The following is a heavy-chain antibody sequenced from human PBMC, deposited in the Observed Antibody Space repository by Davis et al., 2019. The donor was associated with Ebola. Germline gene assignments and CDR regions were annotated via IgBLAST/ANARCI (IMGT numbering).Heavy chain of an antibody. V-gene: IGHV1-18*01. CDR3: ARGWFGYYDSSGYPYFDY. D-gene: IGHD3-22*01. CDR1: GYTFTSYG. J-gene: IGHJ4*02. Sequence: ASVKVSCKASGYTFTSYGISWVRQAPGQGLEWMGWISAYNGNTNYAQKLQGRVTMTTDTSTSTAYMELRSLRSDDTAVYYCARGWFGYYDSSGYPYFDYWGQGTLVTVSS. CDR2: ISAYNGNT.